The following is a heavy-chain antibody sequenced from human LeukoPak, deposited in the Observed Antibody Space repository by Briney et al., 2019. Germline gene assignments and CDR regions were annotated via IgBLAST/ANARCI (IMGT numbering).Heavy chain of an antibody. Sequence: SETLSLTCAVYGGSFSGYYWSWIRQPPGKGLEWIGEINHSGSTNYNPSLKSRVTISVDTSKNQFSLKRSSVTAADTAVYYCSRHSSTGHYYYMDVGGKGPRV. CDR2: INHSGST. V-gene: IGHV4-34*01. J-gene: IGHJ6*03. D-gene: IGHD2-2*01. CDR1: GGSFSGYY. CDR3: SRHSSTGHYYYMDV.